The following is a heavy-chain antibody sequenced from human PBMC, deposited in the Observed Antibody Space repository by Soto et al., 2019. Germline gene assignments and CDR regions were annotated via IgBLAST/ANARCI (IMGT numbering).Heavy chain of an antibody. J-gene: IGHJ6*02. Sequence: QVQLVQSGAEVKKPGSSVKVSCKASGGTFSSYTISWVRQAPGQGLEWMGRIIPILGIANYAQKFQGRVTITADKXRSXAXRELSSLRSEDTAVYYCARRGYSYGCPFYYYYGMDVWGQGTTVTVSS. D-gene: IGHD5-18*01. CDR1: GGTFSSYT. CDR2: IIPILGIA. CDR3: ARRGYSYGCPFYYYYGMDV. V-gene: IGHV1-69*02.